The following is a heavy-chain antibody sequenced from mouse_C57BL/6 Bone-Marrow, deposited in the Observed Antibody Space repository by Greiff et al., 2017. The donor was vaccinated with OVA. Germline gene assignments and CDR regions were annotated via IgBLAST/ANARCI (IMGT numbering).Heavy chain of an antibody. J-gene: IGHJ4*01. D-gene: IGHD1-1*01. V-gene: IGHV1-55*01. CDR2: IYPGSGRT. CDR3: ARSGITTVEGDCAMDY. CDR1: GYTFTSYW. Sequence: QVQLQQSGAELVKPGASVKMSCKASGYTFTSYWITWVKQRPGQGLEWIGDIYPGSGRTNYNEKFKSKATLTVDTSSSTAYMQLSSLTSEDSAVYYCARSGITTVEGDCAMDYWGQGTSVTVSS.